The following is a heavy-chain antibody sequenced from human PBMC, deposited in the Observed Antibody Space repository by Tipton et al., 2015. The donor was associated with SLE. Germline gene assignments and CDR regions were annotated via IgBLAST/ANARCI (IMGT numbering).Heavy chain of an antibody. V-gene: IGHV3-23*01. CDR1: GFSFGDYA. CDR2: ISGSGGST. CDR3: ARGDSATGID. D-gene: IGHD1-14*01. J-gene: IGHJ4*02. Sequence: SLRLSCAASGFSFGDYAMSWVRQAPGKGLEWVSAISGSGGSTYYADSVKGRFTISRDNAQNSLFLQMNSLRAEDTAVYYCARGDSATGIDWGQGTLVTVSS.